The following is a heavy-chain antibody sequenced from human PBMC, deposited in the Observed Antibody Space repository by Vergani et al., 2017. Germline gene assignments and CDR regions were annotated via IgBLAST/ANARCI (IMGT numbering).Heavy chain of an antibody. D-gene: IGHD6-13*01. CDR2: IIPIFGTA. J-gene: IGHJ6*03. Sequence: QVQLVQSGAEVKKPGSSVKVSCKASGGTFSSYAISWVRQAPGQGLEWMGGIIPIFGTANYAQKFQGRVTITADESTSTAYMELSSLRSEDTAVYYCAAGSSSWYGEYYYYYMDVWGKGTTVTVSS. CDR1: GGTFSSYA. CDR3: AAGSSSWYGEYYYYYMDV. V-gene: IGHV1-69*01.